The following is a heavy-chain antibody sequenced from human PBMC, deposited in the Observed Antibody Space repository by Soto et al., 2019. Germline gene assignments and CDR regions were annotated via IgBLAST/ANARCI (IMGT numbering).Heavy chain of an antibody. V-gene: IGHV3-23*01. CDR1: GFTFSSYA. Sequence: EVQLLESGGGLVQPGGSLRLSCAASGFTFSSYAMSWVRQAPGKGLEWVSAISGSGGSTYYADSVKGRFTISRDTSKNTLYLQMNSLRADDTAVYYCAKDHCSGGSCSLFDYWGQGTLVTVSS. CDR2: ISGSGGST. D-gene: IGHD2-15*01. J-gene: IGHJ4*02. CDR3: AKDHCSGGSCSLFDY.